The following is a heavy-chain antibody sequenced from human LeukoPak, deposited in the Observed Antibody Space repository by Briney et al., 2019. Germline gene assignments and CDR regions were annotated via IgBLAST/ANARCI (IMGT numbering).Heavy chain of an antibody. D-gene: IGHD4-17*01. CDR3: VKATVTSSYFDYFDS. CDR2: ISNNGDHT. J-gene: IGHJ4*02. V-gene: IGHV3-64D*09. Sequence: PGGSLRLSCSASGFSFSICSMHWVRQALGKGLEYVSAISNNGDHTNYAASVKGRFTISRDNSKNTLYLQMSSLRAEDTAVYYCVKATVTSSYFDYFDSWGQGTRVTVSS. CDR1: GFSFSICS.